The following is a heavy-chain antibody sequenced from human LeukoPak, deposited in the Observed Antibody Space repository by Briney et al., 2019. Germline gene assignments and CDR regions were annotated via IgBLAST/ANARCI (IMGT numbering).Heavy chain of an antibody. D-gene: IGHD6-13*01. V-gene: IGHV4-59*08. CDR1: GDSITSYY. CDR3: ARKGSNWSTQFDY. J-gene: IGHJ4*02. CDR2: VYYTGST. Sequence: SETLSLTCTVSGDSITSYYWSWIRQPPGKGLEWLGYVYYTGSTSYNPSLKSRVTISVDTSKNQFSLRLSSVTAADTALYYCARKGSNWSTQFDYWGQGTLVTVSS.